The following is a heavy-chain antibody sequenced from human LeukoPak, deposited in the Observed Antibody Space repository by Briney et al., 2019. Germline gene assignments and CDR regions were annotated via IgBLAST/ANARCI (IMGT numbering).Heavy chain of an antibody. V-gene: IGHV3-23*01. J-gene: IGHJ4*02. CDR1: GFTFSSYA. Sequence: GGSLGLSCAASGFTFSSYAMSWVRQAPGKGLEWVSAISGSGGSTYYADSVKGRFTISRDNSKNTLYLQMNSLRAEDTAVYYCAKDMRFDWTPYYFDYWGQGTLVTVSS. CDR2: ISGSGGST. CDR3: AKDMRFDWTPYYFDY. D-gene: IGHD3-9*01.